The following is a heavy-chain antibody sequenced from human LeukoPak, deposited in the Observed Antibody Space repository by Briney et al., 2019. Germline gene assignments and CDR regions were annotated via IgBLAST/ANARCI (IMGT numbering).Heavy chain of an antibody. V-gene: IGHV4-59*01. J-gene: IGHJ4*02. Sequence: SETLSLTCSVSGGSISSYYWRWIRQPPGKGLEWIGYISYSGNTNYNPSLKSRVTISVDTSKTQFSLKLSSVTGADTAVYYCATRSTGVAATFDCWGQGALVTVSS. CDR3: ATRSTGVAATFDC. CDR1: GGSISSYY. CDR2: ISYSGNT. D-gene: IGHD2-15*01.